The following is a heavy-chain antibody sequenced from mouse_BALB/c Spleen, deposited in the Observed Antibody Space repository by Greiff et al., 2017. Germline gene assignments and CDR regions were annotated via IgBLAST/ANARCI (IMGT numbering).Heavy chain of an antibody. V-gene: IGHV3-2*02. Sequence: EVKLLESGPGLVKPSQSLSLTCTVTGYSITSDYAWNWIRQFPGNKLEWMGYISYSGSTSYNPSLKSRISITRDTSKNQFFLQLNSVTTEDTATYYCASHYGSSAMDYWGQGTSVTVSS. CDR3: ASHYGSSAMDY. J-gene: IGHJ4*01. CDR1: GYSITSDYA. D-gene: IGHD1-1*01. CDR2: ISYSGST.